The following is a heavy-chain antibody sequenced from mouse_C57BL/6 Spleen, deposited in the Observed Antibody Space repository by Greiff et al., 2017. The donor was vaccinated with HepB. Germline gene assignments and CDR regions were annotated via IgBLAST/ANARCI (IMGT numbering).Heavy chain of an antibody. V-gene: IGHV1-50*01. D-gene: IGHD1-1*01. CDR3: ARGVVARLDY. Sequence: QVQLQQPGAELVKPGASVKLSCKASGYTFTSYWMQWVKQRPGQGLEWIGEIDPSDSYTNYNQKFKGKATLTVDTSSSTAYMQPSSLTSEDSAVYYCARGVVARLDYWGQGTTLTVSS. J-gene: IGHJ2*01. CDR1: GYTFTSYW. CDR2: IDPSDSYT.